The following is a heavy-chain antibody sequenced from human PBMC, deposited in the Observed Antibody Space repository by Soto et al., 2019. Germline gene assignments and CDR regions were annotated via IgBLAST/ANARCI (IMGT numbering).Heavy chain of an antibody. V-gene: IGHV4-30-4*01. D-gene: IGHD2-15*01. CDR2: IYYSGST. J-gene: IGHJ4*02. Sequence: QVQLQESGPGLVKPSQTLSLTCTVSGGSISSGDYYWSWIRQPPGKGLEWIGYIYYSGSTYHNPSLKSRVIISVDTSKNQFSLKLSSVTAADTAVYYCVRVPCSGGSCYSDYWGQGTLVTVSS. CDR3: VRVPCSGGSCYSDY. CDR1: GGSISSGDYY.